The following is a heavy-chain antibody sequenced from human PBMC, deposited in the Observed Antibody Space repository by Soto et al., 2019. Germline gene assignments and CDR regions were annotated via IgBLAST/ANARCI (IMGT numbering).Heavy chain of an antibody. V-gene: IGHV1-18*01. CDR1: GYAFTRFG. CDR3: ARWSGGSCYASYAFDI. J-gene: IGHJ3*02. D-gene: IGHD2-15*01. Sequence: QVQLVQSGIEVKNPGASVKVSCKASGYAFTRFGISWVRQAPGQGLEWMGWTVANNGYTKYAQNLQGRVSLITDTSTSTAYMELRRLRYDDTAVYYCARWSGGSCYASYAFDIWGQGTMVTVSS. CDR2: TVANNGYT.